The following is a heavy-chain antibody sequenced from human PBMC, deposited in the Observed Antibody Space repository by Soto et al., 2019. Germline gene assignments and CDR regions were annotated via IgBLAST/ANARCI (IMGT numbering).Heavy chain of an antibody. CDR2: ISPYNDYT. CDR3: ARGGYSDNFWNTLNYYGLDV. J-gene: IGHJ6*02. Sequence: QVQLVQSAAEVKKPGASVKVTCKASGYTFIRYGITWVRQAPGQGLEWVGWISPYNDYTEYAQKFHGRVTMTTDTYSRTVTMALRGLRSDDTAVYYCARGGYSDNFWNTLNYYGLDVWGQGTTVTVSS. D-gene: IGHD3-16*01. V-gene: IGHV1-18*01. CDR1: GYTFIRYG.